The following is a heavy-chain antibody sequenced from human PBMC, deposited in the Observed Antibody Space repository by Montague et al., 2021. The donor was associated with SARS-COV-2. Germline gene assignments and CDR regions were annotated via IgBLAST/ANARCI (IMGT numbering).Heavy chain of an antibody. CDR3: TGADNYGS. V-gene: IGHV3-23*01. J-gene: IGHJ5*02. Sequence: SLRLSCAASGFTFSSFTMSWVRLAPGKGLEWVSTISGSGGGTWYADSVKGRFTISRDNSKSTLFLQMNSLRAEDTALYYCTGADNYGSWGRGTLVIVSS. CDR1: GFTFSSFT. D-gene: IGHD4-17*01. CDR2: ISGSGGGT.